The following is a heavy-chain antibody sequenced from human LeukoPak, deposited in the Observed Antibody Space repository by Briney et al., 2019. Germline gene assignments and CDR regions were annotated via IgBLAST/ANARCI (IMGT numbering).Heavy chain of an antibody. CDR1: GYSISSGYY. J-gene: IGHJ4*02. Sequence: SETLSLTCTVSGYSISSGYYWGWIRQPPGKGLEWIGSIYYSGSTYYNPSLKSRVTISVDTSKNQFSLKLSSVTAADTAVYYCARISGYSSGWYDYWGQGTLVTVSS. V-gene: IGHV4-38-2*02. D-gene: IGHD6-19*01. CDR2: IYYSGST. CDR3: ARISGYSSGWYDY.